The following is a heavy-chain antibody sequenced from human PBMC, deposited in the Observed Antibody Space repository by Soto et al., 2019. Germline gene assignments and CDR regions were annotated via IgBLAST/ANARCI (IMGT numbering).Heavy chain of an antibody. D-gene: IGHD2-2*01. Sequence: ASVKVSWKASGYTFTSYVMHWVRQAPGQRLEWMGWINAGNGNTKYSQKFQGRVTITRDTSASTAYMELSSLRSEDTAVYYCVRDGTGYCSRTSCQLDYGMDVWGQGTTVTVSS. CDR1: GYTFTSYV. CDR3: VRDGTGYCSRTSCQLDYGMDV. V-gene: IGHV1-3*01. CDR2: INAGNGNT. J-gene: IGHJ6*02.